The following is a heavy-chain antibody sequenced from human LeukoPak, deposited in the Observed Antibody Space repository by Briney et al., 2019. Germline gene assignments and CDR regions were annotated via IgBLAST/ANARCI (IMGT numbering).Heavy chain of an antibody. Sequence: ASVKVSCKASGYTFTTYYMNWVRQAPGQGLEWMGIINPSGGRTSYAQKFQGRVTMTRDTSTSTIYMELSSLRSEDTAVYYCARVGSYYYGQSEYFQHWGQGTLVTVSS. J-gene: IGHJ1*01. V-gene: IGHV1-46*01. CDR3: ARVGSYYYGQSEYFQH. CDR2: INPSGGRT. CDR1: GYTFTTYY. D-gene: IGHD3-10*01.